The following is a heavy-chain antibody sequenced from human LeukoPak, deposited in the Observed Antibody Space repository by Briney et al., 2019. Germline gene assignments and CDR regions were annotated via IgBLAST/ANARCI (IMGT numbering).Heavy chain of an antibody. CDR2: IYSGGST. J-gene: IGHJ4*02. V-gene: IGHV3-53*01. CDR3: ARGRPGYYFDY. CDR1: GFIVSSNY. Sequence: GGSLRLSCAASGFIVSSNYMSLVRQAAGKGLEWVSVIYSGGSTYYAESVKGRFTISRDNSKNTLYLQMNSLRAEDTAVYYCARGRPGYYFDYWGQGTLVTVSS. D-gene: IGHD6-25*01.